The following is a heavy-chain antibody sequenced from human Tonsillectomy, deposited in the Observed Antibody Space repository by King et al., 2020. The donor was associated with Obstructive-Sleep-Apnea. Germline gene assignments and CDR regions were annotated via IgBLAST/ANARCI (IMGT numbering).Heavy chain of an antibody. J-gene: IGHJ6*02. CDR2: IYYSGST. V-gene: IGHV4-59*08. CDR3: ARRGGSGSYWYYYYGMDV. CDR1: GGSISSYY. Sequence: VQLQESGPGLVKPPETLSLTCTVSGGSISSYYWSWIRQPPGKGLEWIGYIYYSGSTNYNPSLKSRVTISVDTPKNQFSLKLSSVTAADTAVYYCARRGGSGSYWYYYYGMDVWGQGTTVTVSS. D-gene: IGHD3-10*01.